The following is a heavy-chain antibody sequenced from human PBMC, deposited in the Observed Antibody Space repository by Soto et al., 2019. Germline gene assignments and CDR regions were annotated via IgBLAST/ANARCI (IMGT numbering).Heavy chain of an antibody. CDR1: GGTFSSYA. J-gene: IGHJ4*02. Sequence: QVQLVQSGAEVKKPGSSVKVSCKASGGTFSSYAISWVRQAPGQGLEWMGGIIPIFGTANYAQKFHGRVTITADEATSTAYMELSSLRSEDTAVYYCATHALQDGYNIHKPDYWGQGTLVTVSS. V-gene: IGHV1-69*01. CDR3: ATHALQDGYNIHKPDY. D-gene: IGHD5-12*01. CDR2: IIPIFGTA.